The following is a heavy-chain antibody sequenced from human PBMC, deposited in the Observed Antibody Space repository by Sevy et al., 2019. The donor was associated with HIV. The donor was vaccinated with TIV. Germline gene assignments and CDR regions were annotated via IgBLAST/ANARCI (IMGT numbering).Heavy chain of an antibody. J-gene: IGHJ4*02. D-gene: IGHD4-17*01. V-gene: IGHV4-59*01. CDR1: GGSMSAYY. CDR3: ARCPHGGFDY. Sequence: SETLSLTCTVSGGSMSAYYWSWIRQPPGKGLEWVGHIYHSGSTDYNPSLTSRVTISLGAYMDQFSLQLTSMTAADTAVYYCARCPHGGFDYWGQGVLVTVSS. CDR2: IYHSGST.